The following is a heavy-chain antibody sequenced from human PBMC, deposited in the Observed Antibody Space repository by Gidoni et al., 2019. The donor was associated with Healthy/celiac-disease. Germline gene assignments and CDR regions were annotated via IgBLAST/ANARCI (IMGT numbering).Heavy chain of an antibody. J-gene: IGHJ4*02. CDR2: INHSGST. D-gene: IGHD3-22*01. Sequence: QVQLQQWGAGLLKPSETLSLTCAVYGGSFSGYYWSWIRQPPGKGLEWIGEINHSGSTNSNPSLKSRVTISVDTSKNQFSLKLSSVTAADTAVYYCARDRGGYYPFDYWGQGTLVTVSS. V-gene: IGHV4-34*01. CDR1: GGSFSGYY. CDR3: ARDRGGYYPFDY.